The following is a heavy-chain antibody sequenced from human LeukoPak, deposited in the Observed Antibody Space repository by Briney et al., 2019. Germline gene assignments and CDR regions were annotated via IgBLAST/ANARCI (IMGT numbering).Heavy chain of an antibody. CDR3: VYGSGSYDWRGY. J-gene: IGHJ4*02. D-gene: IGHD3-10*01. CDR2: IIPIFGTA. Sequence: ASVKVSCKASGGTFSSYAISWVRQASGQGLEWMGGIIPIFGTANYAQKFQGRVTITADESTSTAYMELSSLRSEDTAVYYCVYGSGSYDWRGYWGQGTLVTVSS. V-gene: IGHV1-69*13. CDR1: GGTFSSYA.